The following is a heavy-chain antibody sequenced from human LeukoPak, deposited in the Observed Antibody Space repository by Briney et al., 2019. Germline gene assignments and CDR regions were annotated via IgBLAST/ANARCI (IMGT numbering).Heavy chain of an antibody. J-gene: IGHJ6*03. CDR3: ARADVDTAYYMDV. CDR2: ISGSSSTI. Sequence: GGSLRLSCAASGFTFSSYSMNWVRQAPGKGLEWVSYISGSSSTIYYADSVRGRFIISRDNAKNSLYLQMNSLRAEDTAVYYCARADVDTAYYMDVWGKGTSVTVSS. V-gene: IGHV3-48*04. CDR1: GFTFSSYS. D-gene: IGHD5-18*01.